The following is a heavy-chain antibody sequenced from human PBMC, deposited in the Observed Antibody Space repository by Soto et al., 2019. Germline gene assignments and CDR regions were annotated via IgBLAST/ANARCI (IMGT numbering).Heavy chain of an antibody. D-gene: IGHD6-6*01. J-gene: IGHJ4*02. Sequence: GGSLRLSCAASGFTFSSYAMSWVRQAPGKGLEWVSAISGSGGSTYYADSVKGRFTISRDNSKNTLYLHMNSLRAEDTAVYYCANLKAASSIASPFDYWGQGTLVTVSS. CDR1: GFTFSSYA. CDR3: ANLKAASSIASPFDY. CDR2: ISGSGGST. V-gene: IGHV3-23*01.